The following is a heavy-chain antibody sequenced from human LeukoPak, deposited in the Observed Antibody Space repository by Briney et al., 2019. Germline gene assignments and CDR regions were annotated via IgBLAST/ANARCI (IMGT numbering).Heavy chain of an antibody. CDR1: GFTFSSYA. CDR3: AKSLGGSSWYLSRDYYYGMDV. V-gene: IGHV3-23*01. Sequence: PGRSLRLSCAASGFTFSSYAMSWVRQAPGKGLEWVSVISGSAGSTYYADSVKGRFTISRDNSKNTLYLQMNSLRAEDTAVFYCAKSLGGSSWYLSRDYYYGMDVWGQGTTVTVSS. D-gene: IGHD6-13*01. CDR2: ISGSAGST. J-gene: IGHJ6*02.